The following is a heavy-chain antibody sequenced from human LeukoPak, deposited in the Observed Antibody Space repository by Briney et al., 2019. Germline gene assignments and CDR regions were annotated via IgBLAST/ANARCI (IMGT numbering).Heavy chain of an antibody. J-gene: IGHJ3*02. CDR3: ARGPTYYDFWSGYSPDAFDI. Sequence: SETLSLTCAVSGGSISSGGYSWSWIRQPPGKGLEWIGYIYYSGSTNYSPSLKSRVTISVDTSKNQFSLKLSSVTAADTAVYYCARGPTYYDFWSGYSPDAFDIWGQGTMVTVSS. V-gene: IGHV4-61*08. CDR1: GGSISSGGYS. D-gene: IGHD3-3*01. CDR2: IYYSGST.